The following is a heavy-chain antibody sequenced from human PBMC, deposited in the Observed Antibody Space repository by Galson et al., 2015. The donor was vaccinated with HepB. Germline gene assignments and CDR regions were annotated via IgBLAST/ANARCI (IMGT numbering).Heavy chain of an antibody. Sequence: SLRLSCAASGFTFSSYGMHWVRQAPGKGLEWVAVISYDGSNKYYADSVKGRFTISRDNSKNTLYLQMNSLRAEDTAVYYCAKGMTTLKGLGYYGMDVWGQGTTVTVSS. CDR3: AKGMTTLKGLGYYGMDV. V-gene: IGHV3-30*18. J-gene: IGHJ6*02. CDR1: GFTFSSYG. D-gene: IGHD4-17*01. CDR2: ISYDGSNK.